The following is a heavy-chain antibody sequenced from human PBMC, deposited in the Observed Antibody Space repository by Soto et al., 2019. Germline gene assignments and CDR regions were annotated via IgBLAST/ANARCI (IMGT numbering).Heavy chain of an antibody. CDR3: AIRETYYYDSSGYFDY. CDR1: GYTFTSYD. CDR2: MNPNSGNT. D-gene: IGHD3-22*01. Sequence: RASVKVSCKASGYTFTSYDINWVRQATGQGLEWMGWMNPNSGNTGYAQKFQGRVTMTRNTSISTAYMELSSLRSEDTAVCYCAIRETYYYDSSGYFDYWGQGTLVTVSS. J-gene: IGHJ4*02. V-gene: IGHV1-8*01.